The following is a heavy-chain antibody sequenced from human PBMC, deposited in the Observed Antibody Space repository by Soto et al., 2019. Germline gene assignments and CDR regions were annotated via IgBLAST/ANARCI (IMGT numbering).Heavy chain of an antibody. CDR1: GFTFSGYT. J-gene: IGHJ4*02. D-gene: IGHD6-19*01. Sequence: PGGSLRLSCAASGFTFSGYTMSWVRQAPGKGLEWVSSISASGVNTFYADSVRGRFTISRDNSKNTLYLQMNSLRAEDTAVYYCAKDRGGFAGGWDYFDYWGQGTVVTVSS. CDR2: ISASGVNT. CDR3: AKDRGGFAGGWDYFDY. V-gene: IGHV3-23*01.